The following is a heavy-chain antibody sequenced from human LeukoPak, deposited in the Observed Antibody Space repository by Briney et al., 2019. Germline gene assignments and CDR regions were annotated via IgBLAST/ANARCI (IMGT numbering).Heavy chain of an antibody. Sequence: GGPLRLSCAASGFTFDDYTMHWVRQAPGKGLEWVSLISWDGGSTYYADSVEGRFTISRDNSKNSLYLQMNSLRTEDTALYYCAKDRGLGYCSGGSCYSYYYYGMDVWGQGTTVTVSS. CDR2: ISWDGGST. D-gene: IGHD2-15*01. J-gene: IGHJ6*02. CDR1: GFTFDDYT. V-gene: IGHV3-43*01. CDR3: AKDRGLGYCSGGSCYSYYYYGMDV.